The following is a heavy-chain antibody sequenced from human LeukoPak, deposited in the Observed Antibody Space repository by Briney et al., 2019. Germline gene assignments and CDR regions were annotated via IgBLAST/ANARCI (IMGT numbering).Heavy chain of an antibody. V-gene: IGHV4-34*01. CDR3: ARVTITMVRGWFDP. Sequence: SETLSLTCAVYGGSFSGHYWSWIRQPPGKGLEWIGEINHSGSTNYNPSLKSRVTISVDTSKNQFSLKLSSVTAADTAVYYCARVTITMVRGWFDPWGQGTLVTVSS. J-gene: IGHJ5*02. CDR2: INHSGST. D-gene: IGHD3-10*01. CDR1: GGSFSGHY.